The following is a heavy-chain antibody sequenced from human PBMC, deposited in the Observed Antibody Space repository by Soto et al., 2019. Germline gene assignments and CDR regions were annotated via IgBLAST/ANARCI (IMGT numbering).Heavy chain of an antibody. Sequence: QVQLVQSGAEVRKPGASVKVSCKASGYKFTGDHLHWVRQTPGLGLEWMGRINPNSGSTNYAQKFQGRVTLPRDTSTTTAYMELSILRSEDTAVYYCARGEVHSSGWNFDFWGQGTLVTVSS. CDR2: INPNSGST. CDR3: ARGEVHSSGWNFDF. CDR1: GYKFTGDH. J-gene: IGHJ4*02. V-gene: IGHV1-46*03. D-gene: IGHD6-19*01.